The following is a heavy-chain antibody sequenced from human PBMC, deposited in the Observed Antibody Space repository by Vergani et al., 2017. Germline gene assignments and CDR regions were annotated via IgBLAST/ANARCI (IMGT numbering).Heavy chain of an antibody. V-gene: IGHV1-18*01. CDR1: GYTFSTYG. CDR2: ISAYNGNT. D-gene: IGHD6-25*01. J-gene: IGHJ1*01. CDR3: AGVLIENDTYGRSGY. Sequence: QAQLVQSGAEVKKPGASVKVSCKASGYTFSTYGISWVRQAPGQGLEWMGWISAYNGNTNYLEKFQGRLTITTDTSTRTAYMELLGLGSDDTAVYYCAGVLIENDTYGRSGYWVPGTLVTVSS.